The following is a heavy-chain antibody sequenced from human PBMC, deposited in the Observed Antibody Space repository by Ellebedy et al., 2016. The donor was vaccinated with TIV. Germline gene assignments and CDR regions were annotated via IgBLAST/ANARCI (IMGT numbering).Heavy chain of an antibody. CDR2: INTSGRT. J-gene: IGHJ6*02. D-gene: IGHD1-1*01. Sequence: MPSETLSLTCTVSGGPTSTYYWSWIRQPAGKGLEWIGRINTSGRTVYSPSLKSRVTMSIDTSKNQFSLKLNSVTAADTAVYYCAVAGGTANYYYGLDVWGQGTPVTVSS. V-gene: IGHV4-4*07. CDR1: GGPTSTYY. CDR3: AVAGGTANYYYGLDV.